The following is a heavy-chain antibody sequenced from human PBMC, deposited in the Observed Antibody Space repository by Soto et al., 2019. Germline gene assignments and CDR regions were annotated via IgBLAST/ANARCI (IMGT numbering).Heavy chain of an antibody. CDR3: ARDHAAAGTSYYFDY. D-gene: IGHD6-13*01. V-gene: IGHV3-30-3*01. CDR2: ISYDGSNK. CDR1: GFTFSSYA. Sequence: GGSLRLSCAASGFTFSSYAMHWVRQAPGKGLEWVAVISYDGSNKYYADSVKGRFTISRDNSKNTLYLQMNSLRAEDTAVYYCARDHAAAGTSYYFDYWGQGTLVTVSS. J-gene: IGHJ4*02.